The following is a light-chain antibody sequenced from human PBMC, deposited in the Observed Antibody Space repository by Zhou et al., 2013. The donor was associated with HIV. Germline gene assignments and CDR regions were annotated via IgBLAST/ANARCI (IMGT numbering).Light chain of an antibody. CDR3: QQRNNWPPVFT. CDR2: DAS. J-gene: IGKJ3*01. CDR1: QSVTSY. Sequence: EIVLTQSPATPSLSPGERATLSCRASQSVTSYLAWYQHKPGQAPRLLIYDASNRATGIPARFSGSGSGTDFTLTISSLEPEDFAVYYCQQRNNWPPVFTFGPGTKVDIK. V-gene: IGKV3-11*01.